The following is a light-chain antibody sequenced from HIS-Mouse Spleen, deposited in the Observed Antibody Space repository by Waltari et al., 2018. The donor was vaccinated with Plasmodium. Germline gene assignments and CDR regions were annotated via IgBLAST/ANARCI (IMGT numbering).Light chain of an antibody. CDR3: SSYAGSNNLV. CDR1: SSAFGGYNY. CDR2: EVS. Sequence: QSALTQPPSASGSPGHSVTSSCTGPSSAFGGYNYVPWYQQHPGKAPKLMIYEVSKRPSGVPDRFSGSKSGNTASLTVSGLQAEDEADYYCSSYAGSNNLVFGGGTKLTVL. V-gene: IGLV2-8*01. J-gene: IGLJ2*01.